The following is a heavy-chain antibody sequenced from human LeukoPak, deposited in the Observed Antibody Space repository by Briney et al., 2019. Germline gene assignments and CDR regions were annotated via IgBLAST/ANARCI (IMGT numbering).Heavy chain of an antibody. Sequence: GSSVKVSCKASGGTFSSYAISWVRQAPGQGLEWMGWINPNSGGTNYAQKFQGRVTMTRDTSISTAYMELSRLRSDDTAVYYCATNPSGRDAFDIWGQGTMVTVSS. CDR3: ATNPSGRDAFDI. V-gene: IGHV1-2*02. D-gene: IGHD3-10*01. J-gene: IGHJ3*02. CDR1: GGTFSSYA. CDR2: INPNSGGT.